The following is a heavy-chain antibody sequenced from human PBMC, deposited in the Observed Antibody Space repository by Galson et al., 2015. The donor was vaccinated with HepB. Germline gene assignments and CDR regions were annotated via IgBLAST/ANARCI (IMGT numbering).Heavy chain of an antibody. CDR3: TRVEVWGSYRHAPFDY. CDR1: GFTFSSYG. V-gene: IGHV3-30*03. Sequence: SLRLSCAASGFTFSSYGMHWVRQAPGKGLEWVAVISYDGSNKYYADSVKGRFTISRDNSKNTLYLQMNSLKTEDTAVYYCTRVEVWGSYRHAPFDYWGQGTLVTVSS. J-gene: IGHJ4*02. CDR2: ISYDGSNK. D-gene: IGHD3-16*02.